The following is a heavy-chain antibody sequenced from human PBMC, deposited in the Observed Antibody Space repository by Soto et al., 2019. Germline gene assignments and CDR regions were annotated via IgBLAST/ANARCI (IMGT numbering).Heavy chain of an antibody. D-gene: IGHD2-21*02. V-gene: IGHV4-39*01. CDR1: GGSISTTSYY. CDR3: ARLGVVTVLLDY. Sequence: SETLSLTCTVSGGSISTTSYYWGWIRQPPGKGLEWIGSIYYSGTTHYNPSLKSRVTISVDTSKNQFSLKLSSVTAADTAVYYCARLGVVTVLLDYWGQGTLVTVSS. J-gene: IGHJ4*02. CDR2: IYYSGTT.